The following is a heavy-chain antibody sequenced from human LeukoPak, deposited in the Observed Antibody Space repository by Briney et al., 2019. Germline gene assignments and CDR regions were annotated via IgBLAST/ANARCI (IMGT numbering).Heavy chain of an antibody. D-gene: IGHD2-15*01. V-gene: IGHV3-30*04. CDR1: GFTFSSYA. CDR3: AKGGYCSGDSCYPNDY. J-gene: IGHJ4*02. CDR2: ISYDGSNK. Sequence: GGSLRLSCAASGFTFSSYAMHWVRQAPGKGLEWVAVISYDGSNKYYADSVKGRFTISRDNSKNTLYLRMNSLRAEDTAIYYCAKGGYCSGDSCYPNDYWGQGTLVTVSS.